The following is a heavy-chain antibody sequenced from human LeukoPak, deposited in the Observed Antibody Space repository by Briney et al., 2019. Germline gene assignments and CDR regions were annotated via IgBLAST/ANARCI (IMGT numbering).Heavy chain of an antibody. CDR2: TRNRADSYTT. V-gene: IGHV3-72*01. CDR1: GFSLSNHY. J-gene: IGHJ4*02. D-gene: IGHD4-17*01. Sequence: GGSLRLSXAASGFSLSNHYMDWVRQAPGKGLEWVGRTRNRADSYTTEYAASVRGRFIISRDDSKNSLFLQMNSLKTEDTAVYFCARGFDYGDGFDYWGQGTLVTVPS. CDR3: ARGFDYGDGFDY.